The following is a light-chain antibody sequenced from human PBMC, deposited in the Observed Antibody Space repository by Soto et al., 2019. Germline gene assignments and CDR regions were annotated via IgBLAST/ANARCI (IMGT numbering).Light chain of an antibody. CDR2: KAP. J-gene: IGKJ4*01. Sequence: DIQMTQSPSTLSAFVGDRVTITCRASQSINSWFAWYQQKPGKAPNHLIYKAPNLESGAPSRFSGSGSGTEFTRTISRLQPDYFATYYCQQYHRSPVTFGGGTKVEIK. CDR1: QSINSW. CDR3: QQYHRSPVT. V-gene: IGKV1-5*03.